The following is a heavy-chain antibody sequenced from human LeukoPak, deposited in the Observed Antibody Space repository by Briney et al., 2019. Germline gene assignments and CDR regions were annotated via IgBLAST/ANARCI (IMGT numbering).Heavy chain of an antibody. CDR2: ISWNSGSI. J-gene: IGHJ4*02. D-gene: IGHD3-10*01. Sequence: GGSLRLSCAASGFTFDDYAMHWVRQAPGKGLEWVSGISWNSGSIGYADSVKGRFTISRDNAKNSLYLQMNSLRAEDTALYYCTTMVRGATYWGQGTLVTVSS. V-gene: IGHV3-9*01. CDR3: TTMVRGATY. CDR1: GFTFDDYA.